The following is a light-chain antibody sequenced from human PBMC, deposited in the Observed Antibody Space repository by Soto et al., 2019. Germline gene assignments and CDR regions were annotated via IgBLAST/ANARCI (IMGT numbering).Light chain of an antibody. V-gene: IGLV2-14*01. CDR3: SSHTISSALPV. Sequence: QCPLTQPACVYGSPGQSSTMSCTGTSSDFVVYNYVSWYQQHPGKAPKLMIYGVSNRPSWVSNLFSGSKSGNTASLTMSGLQAEDEADYYCSSHTISSALPVFGTGTKVTVL. J-gene: IGLJ1*01. CDR2: GVS. CDR1: SSDFVVYNY.